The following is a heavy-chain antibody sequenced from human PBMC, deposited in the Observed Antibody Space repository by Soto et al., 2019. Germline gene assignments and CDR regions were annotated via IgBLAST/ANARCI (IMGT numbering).Heavy chain of an antibody. CDR2: IYYSGST. J-gene: IGHJ6*02. CDR1: GGSISSGGYY. CDR3: ARVERGYCSGGSCPIYYYGMDV. Sequence: SETLSLTCTVSGGSISSGGYYWSWIRQHPGKGLEWIGYIYYSGSTHYNPSLKSRVTISVDTSKNQFSLKLSSVTAADTAVYYCARVERGYCSGGSCPIYYYGMDVWGQGTTVTVSS. D-gene: IGHD2-15*01. V-gene: IGHV4-31*03.